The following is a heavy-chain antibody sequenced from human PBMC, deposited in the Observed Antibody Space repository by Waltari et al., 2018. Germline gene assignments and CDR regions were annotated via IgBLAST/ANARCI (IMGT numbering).Heavy chain of an antibody. D-gene: IGHD3-3*01. CDR2: FDPGDGDR. CDR1: GPTLTELS. V-gene: IGHV1-24*01. CDR3: ATGLITISGVTNDF. Sequence: QVQLIQSGAEVKKPGASLRVSCKVSGPTLTELSMHWVRQAPGKGLEWMAGFDPGDGDRLYARAFQGRITMTEDTPADTAYLELSSLRSNVTAIYFCATGLITISGVTNDFWGQGTLVTVSS. J-gene: IGHJ4*02.